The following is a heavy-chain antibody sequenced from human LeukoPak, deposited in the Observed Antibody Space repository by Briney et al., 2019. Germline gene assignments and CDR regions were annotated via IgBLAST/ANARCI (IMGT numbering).Heavy chain of an antibody. J-gene: IGHJ6*03. D-gene: IGHD3-10*01. V-gene: IGHV4-4*07. Sequence: SETLSLTCTVSGGSISSYYWSWIRQPAGKGLEWIGRIYSSGSTNYKPSLKSRVTMSVDTSKNQFPPKLSSVTAADTAVYYCARGGERPMDVWGKGTTVTVSS. CDR1: GGSISSYY. CDR2: IYSSGST. CDR3: ARGGERPMDV.